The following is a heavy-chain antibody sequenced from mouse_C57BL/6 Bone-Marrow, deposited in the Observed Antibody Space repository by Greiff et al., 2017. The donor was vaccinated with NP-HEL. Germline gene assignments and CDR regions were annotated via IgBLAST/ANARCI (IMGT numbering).Heavy chain of an antibody. D-gene: IGHD1-1*01. CDR1: GISITTGNYR. CDR2: IYYSGTI. J-gene: IGHJ1*03. CDR3: ARDYYYGSSLWYFDV. Sequence: EVQLQESGPGLVKPSQTVFLTCTVTGISITTGNYRWSWIRQFPGNKLEWIGYIYYSGTITYNPSLTSRTTITRDTPKNQFFLEMNSLTAEDTATYYCARDYYYGSSLWYFDVWGTGTTVTVSS. V-gene: IGHV3-5*01.